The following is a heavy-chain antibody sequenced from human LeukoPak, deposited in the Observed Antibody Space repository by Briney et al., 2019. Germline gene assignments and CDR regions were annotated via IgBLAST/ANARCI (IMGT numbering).Heavy chain of an antibody. J-gene: IGHJ4*02. CDR3: ARDTRRADGYSDF. V-gene: IGHV1-2*02. CDR1: GYTFTDYY. D-gene: IGHD5-24*01. CDR2: ISPNSGGT. Sequence: ASVKVSCKASGYTFTDYYMHWVRQAPGQGLEWMGWISPNSGGTNSAQKFQDRVTMTRDTSITTAYMELSRLTSDDTAVYYCARDTRRADGYSDFWGQGTLVTVSS.